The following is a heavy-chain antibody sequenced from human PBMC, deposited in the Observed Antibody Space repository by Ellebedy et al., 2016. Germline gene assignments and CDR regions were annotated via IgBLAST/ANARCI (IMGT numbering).Heavy chain of an antibody. CDR3: ARGMDWNDEPPIDY. CDR2: IWYDGSNK. V-gene: IGHV3-33*01. Sequence: GGSLRLXXAASGFTFSSYGMHWVRQAPGKGLEWVAVIWYDGSNKYYADSVKGRFTISRDNSKNTLYLQMNSLRAEDTAVYYCARGMDWNDEPPIDYWGQGTLVTVSS. J-gene: IGHJ4*02. D-gene: IGHD1-1*01. CDR1: GFTFSSYG.